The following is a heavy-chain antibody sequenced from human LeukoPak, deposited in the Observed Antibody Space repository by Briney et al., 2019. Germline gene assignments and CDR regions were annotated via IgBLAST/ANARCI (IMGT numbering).Heavy chain of an antibody. V-gene: IGHV1-2*02. D-gene: IGHD5-12*01. CDR3: AREMSDSQDIVATMGSDYFDY. CDR1: GYTFTGYY. J-gene: IGHJ4*02. CDR2: INPNSGGT. Sequence: ASVKVSCKASGYTFTGYYMHWVRQAPGQGLEWMGWINPNSGGTNYAQKFQGRVTMTRDTSISTAYMELSRLRSDGTAVYYCAREMSDSQDIVATMGSDYFDYWGQGTLVTVSS.